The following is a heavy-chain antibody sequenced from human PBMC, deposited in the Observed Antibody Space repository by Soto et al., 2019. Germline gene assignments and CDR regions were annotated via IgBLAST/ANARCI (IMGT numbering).Heavy chain of an antibody. CDR2: ISTSGNV. CDR1: GGSLTKYY. Sequence: PSETLSLPYTVSGGSLTKYYWSWVRQPAWKGLEWIGRISTSGNVVSKASLRSRLTMSVDTSKNQFSLRLTSVTAADTAVYYCARDNNDFWSLYPLAFDYWGQGALVTVSS. CDR3: ARDNNDFWSLYPLAFDY. V-gene: IGHV4-4*07. J-gene: IGHJ4*02. D-gene: IGHD3-3*01.